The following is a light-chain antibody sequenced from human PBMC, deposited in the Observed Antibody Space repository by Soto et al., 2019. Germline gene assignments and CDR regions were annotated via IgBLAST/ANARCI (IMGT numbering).Light chain of an antibody. V-gene: IGKV1-39*01. CDR3: QQSISAPLT. CDR1: QSISSY. J-gene: IGKJ4*01. CDR2: AAS. Sequence: DIQMTQSPSSLSASVGDRVTITCRASQSISSYLNWYQQKPGKAPKLLIYAASSLQSGVPSRFSGSGSGTDFTLTIAGLHPEDSASYFCQQSISAPLTFGGGTKVDIK.